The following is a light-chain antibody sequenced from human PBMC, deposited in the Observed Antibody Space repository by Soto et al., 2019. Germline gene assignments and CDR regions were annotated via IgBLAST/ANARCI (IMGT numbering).Light chain of an antibody. CDR3: QQYDNRPPRT. J-gene: IGKJ1*01. V-gene: IGKV3-15*01. CDR2: GAS. Sequence: EVVMTQSPATLSVSPGERATLSCRASESVTFNLAWYQQKPGQAPRLLIYGASIRATGIPARFSGSGSGTEFTLTISGLQSEDFAVYYCQQYDNRPPRTFGQGTKVDIK. CDR1: ESVTFN.